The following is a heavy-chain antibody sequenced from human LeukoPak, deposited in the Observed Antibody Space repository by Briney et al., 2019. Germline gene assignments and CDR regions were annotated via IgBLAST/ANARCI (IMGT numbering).Heavy chain of an antibody. D-gene: IGHD2-2*01. J-gene: IGHJ3*02. CDR3: AKCSATCYANAFYI. V-gene: IGHV3-23*01. CDR1: GFTFSSYA. CDR2: ISGSGSDT. Sequence: GGSLRLSCAASGFTFSSYAMSWVRQAPGKGLEWVSAISGSGSDTEYADSVKGRFTISRDNSKTTLYLQMSSLRVEDTAVYYCAKCSATCYANAFYIWGQGTMVTVSS.